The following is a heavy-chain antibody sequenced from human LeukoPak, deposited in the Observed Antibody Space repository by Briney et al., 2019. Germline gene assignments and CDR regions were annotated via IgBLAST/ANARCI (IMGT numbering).Heavy chain of an antibody. Sequence: GGSLRLSCAASGFTFSSFGMSWVRQAPGKGLEWVSAISGIGVRTYYADSVKGRFTISRDNAKNSLYLQMNSLRAEDTAVYYCASPSGWFGGIGYWGQGTLVTVSS. J-gene: IGHJ4*02. D-gene: IGHD3-10*01. CDR2: ISGIGVRT. V-gene: IGHV3-23*01. CDR3: ASPSGWFGGIGY. CDR1: GFTFSSFG.